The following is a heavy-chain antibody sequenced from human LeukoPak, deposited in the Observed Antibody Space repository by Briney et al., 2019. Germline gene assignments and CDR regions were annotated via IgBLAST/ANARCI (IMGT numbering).Heavy chain of an antibody. CDR1: GGSISSYY. CDR3: ARGAAAGNGNWFDP. J-gene: IGHJ5*02. D-gene: IGHD6-13*01. V-gene: IGHV4-59*08. Sequence: PSETLSLTCTVSGGSISSYYWSWIRQPPGKGLEWIGYIYYSASTNYNTSLKSRVTISVDTSKNQFSLKLSSVTAADTAVYYCARGAAAGNGNWFDPWGQGTLVTVSS. CDR2: IYYSAST.